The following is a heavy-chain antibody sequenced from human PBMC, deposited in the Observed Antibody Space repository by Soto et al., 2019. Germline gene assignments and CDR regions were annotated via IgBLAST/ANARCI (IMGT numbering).Heavy chain of an antibody. CDR2: IKSGGETT. CDR1: GFTFGTYG. J-gene: IGHJ6*02. CDR3: AKGRGGMDV. Sequence: EVQLLESGGGLVQPGGSLRLSCAGSGFTFGTYGMSWVRLAPGRGLEWVSAIKSGGETTYYADSVKGRFTISRDNSKNTLYLQMNSLRAEDTAVYYCAKGRGGMDVWGQGTTVTVSS. D-gene: IGHD3-16*01. V-gene: IGHV3-23*01.